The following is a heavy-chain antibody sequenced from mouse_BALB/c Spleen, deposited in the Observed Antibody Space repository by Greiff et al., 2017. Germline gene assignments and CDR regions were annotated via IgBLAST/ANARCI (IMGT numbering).Heavy chain of an antibody. CDR1: GFNIKDTY. CDR3: ASGSSYYFDY. CDR2: IDPANGNT. V-gene: IGHV14-3*02. Sequence: EVQLQESGAELVKPGASVKLSCTASGFNIKDTYMHWVKQRPEQGLEWIGRIDPANGNTKYDPKFQGKATITADTSSNTAYLQLSSLTSEDTAVYYCASGSSYYFDYWGQGTTLTVSS. J-gene: IGHJ2*01. D-gene: IGHD1-1*01.